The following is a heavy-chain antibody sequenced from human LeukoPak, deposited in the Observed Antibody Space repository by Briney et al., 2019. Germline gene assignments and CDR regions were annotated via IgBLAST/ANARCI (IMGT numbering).Heavy chain of an antibody. Sequence: GASVKVSCKASGYTFTSYGISWVRQAPGQGLEWMGWISAYNGNTNYAQKLQGRVTMTTDTSTSTAYMELRSLRSDDTAVYYCARDLPTDYNWNDGGYAGVYWGQGTLVTVSS. CDR3: ARDLPTDYNWNDGGYAGVY. D-gene: IGHD1-1*01. CDR2: ISAYNGNT. V-gene: IGHV1-18*01. J-gene: IGHJ4*02. CDR1: GYTFTSYG.